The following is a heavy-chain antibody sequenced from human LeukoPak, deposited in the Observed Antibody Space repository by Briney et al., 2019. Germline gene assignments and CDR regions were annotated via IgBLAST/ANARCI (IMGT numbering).Heavy chain of an antibody. CDR3: AKTRGSNNVFDI. J-gene: IGHJ3*02. CDR2: ISGSGGST. V-gene: IGHV3-23*01. Sequence: GGSLRLSCAASGFTFSSYAMNWVRQAPGKGLEWVSGISGSGGSTYYADSAKGRFTISRDNSNNTLYLQMNSLRAEDTAVYYCAKTRGSNNVFDIWGQGTMVTVSS. CDR1: GFTFSSYA. D-gene: IGHD1-26*01.